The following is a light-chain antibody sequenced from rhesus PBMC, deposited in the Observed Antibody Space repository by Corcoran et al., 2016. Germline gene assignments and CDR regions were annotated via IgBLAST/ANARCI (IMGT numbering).Light chain of an antibody. CDR2: YAN. CDR3: PQGNSTPYS. Sequence: DIQMFQSPSSLSASVGDRVTITCRASQGISSYLNWYQQKPGKAPKLLIYYANSLASGVPSMFSGTGSGTEYTRTIRSLQPEDFTTYYSPQGNSTPYSFGQGTKVEIK. V-gene: IGKV1-32*02. J-gene: IGKJ2*01. CDR1: QGISSY.